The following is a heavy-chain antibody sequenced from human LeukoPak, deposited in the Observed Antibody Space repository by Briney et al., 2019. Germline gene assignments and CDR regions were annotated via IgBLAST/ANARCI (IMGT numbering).Heavy chain of an antibody. J-gene: IGHJ4*02. V-gene: IGHV4-38-2*01. CDR2: IHHSGNT. CDR3: ASHVYSNYYFDY. CDR1: GYSISSGYY. D-gene: IGHD4-11*01. Sequence: PSETLSLTCAVSGYSISSGYYWGWSRQPPGKGLEGIGSIHHSGNTYYNQSLKSRVTISVDTSNNQFSLKLSSVTAADTAVYYCASHVYSNYYFDYWGQGTLVTVSS.